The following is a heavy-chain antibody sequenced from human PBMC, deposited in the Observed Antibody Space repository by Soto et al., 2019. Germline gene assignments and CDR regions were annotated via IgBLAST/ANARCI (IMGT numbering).Heavy chain of an antibody. D-gene: IGHD3-16*01. CDR2: ISATGGGT. CDR1: GFKFSNYA. CDR3: AKDRRAGGNSAFYFDF. J-gene: IGHJ4*02. V-gene: IGHV3-23*01. Sequence: GSLRLSFAASGFKFSNYAMSWVRQAPGNGLEWVSLISATGGGTYYADSVKGRFTISRDNSHNTLYLQVHSLTAEDTAVYYCAKDRRAGGNSAFYFDFWGQGAQVTVSS.